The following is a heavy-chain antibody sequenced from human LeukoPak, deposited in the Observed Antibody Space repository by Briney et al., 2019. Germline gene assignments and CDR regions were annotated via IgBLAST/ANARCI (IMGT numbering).Heavy chain of an antibody. D-gene: IGHD6-19*01. J-gene: IGHJ4*02. Sequence: ASVKVSCKASGYTFTSYGISWVRQAPGQGIEWMGWSSAYHGNTSYAQKLQGRGTMTTDTSTSTAYMKLRSLRSDDTAVYYCARDMSSSGWYTSVSNIYYFDYWGQGTLVTVPS. CDR1: GYTFTSYG. CDR2: SSAYHGNT. CDR3: ARDMSSSGWYTSVSNIYYFDY. V-gene: IGHV1-18*04.